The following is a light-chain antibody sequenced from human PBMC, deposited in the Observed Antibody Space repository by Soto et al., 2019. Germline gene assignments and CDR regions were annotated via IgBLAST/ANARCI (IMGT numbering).Light chain of an antibody. CDR2: DAS. Sequence: EIVLTQSPATLSLSPGERATLSCRASQSVSSYLAWYQQKPGQAPRLLIYDASNRATGIPARFSGSGSGTDFTLTFSSLEPEDFAVYYCQQRSNWHSFGGGTKV. CDR1: QSVSSY. CDR3: QQRSNWHS. V-gene: IGKV3-11*01. J-gene: IGKJ4*01.